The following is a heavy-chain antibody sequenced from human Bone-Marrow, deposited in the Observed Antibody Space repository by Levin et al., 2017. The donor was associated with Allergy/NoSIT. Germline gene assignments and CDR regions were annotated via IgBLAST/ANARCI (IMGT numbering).Heavy chain of an antibody. CDR1: GYSFTNYW. CDR2: IDPGDSDA. D-gene: IGHD2-15*01. CDR3: ASRSSGSSTPYFYYYYMDV. J-gene: IGHJ6*03. V-gene: IGHV5-51*01. Sequence: PGGSLRLSCKGSGYSFTNYWIGWVRQMPGKGLEWMGVIDPGDSDARYSPSFQGEVTISVDKSISTAYLQWNSLKASDTAMYFCASRSSGSSTPYFYYYYMDVWGKGTTVTVSS.